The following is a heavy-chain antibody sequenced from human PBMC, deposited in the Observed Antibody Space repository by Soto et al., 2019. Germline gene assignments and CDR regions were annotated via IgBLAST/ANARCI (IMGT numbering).Heavy chain of an antibody. CDR2: INPNSGAT. CDR1: GYNFTGYY. J-gene: IGHJ4*02. Sequence: ASGKVSCKASGYNFTGYYMHWVRQDPGQGLVWLGSINPNSGATNYAQKFQGRGTMTRGTSIGTACVDLSRLRADETAVYFCAPTYYDFWSGPIGGFDYWGQGTLVTLSS. D-gene: IGHD3-3*01. V-gene: IGHV1-2*02. CDR3: APTYYDFWSGPIGGFDY.